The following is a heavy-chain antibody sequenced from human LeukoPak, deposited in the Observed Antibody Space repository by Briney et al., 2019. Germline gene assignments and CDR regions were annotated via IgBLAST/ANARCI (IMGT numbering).Heavy chain of an antibody. CDR3: ASGFMGYDRSGYYDDAFDI. Sequence: ASVKVSCKASGYTLTDYYMHWVRQAPGQGAEWMGWVNPNSGGTNYAQKFQGRVAMTRDTSISTAYMELSRLRSDDTAVYYCASGFMGYDRSGYYDDAFDIWAKGQWSPSLQ. CDR2: VNPNSGGT. D-gene: IGHD3-22*01. V-gene: IGHV1-2*02. CDR1: GYTLTDYY. J-gene: IGHJ3*02.